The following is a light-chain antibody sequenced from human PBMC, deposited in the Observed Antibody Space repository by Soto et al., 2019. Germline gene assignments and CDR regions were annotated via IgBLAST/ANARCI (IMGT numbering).Light chain of an antibody. CDR1: QSISSW. J-gene: IGKJ4*01. V-gene: IGKV1-5*03. Sequence: DIQMTQSPSTLSASVGARVTITCRASQSISSWLAWYQQKPGKAPKLLIYKASSLESGVPSMFSGSGSGTEFTLTIASLQPDDFATYYCQQCTSYPLTFGGGTKVEIK. CDR2: KAS. CDR3: QQCTSYPLT.